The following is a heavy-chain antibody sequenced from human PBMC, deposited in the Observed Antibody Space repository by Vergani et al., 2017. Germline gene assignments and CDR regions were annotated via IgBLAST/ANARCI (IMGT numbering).Heavy chain of an antibody. CDR1: GFTLSNYY. J-gene: IGHJ4*02. CDR3: AKHFRGWGIDY. V-gene: IGHV3-30*02. CDR2: IQFDGSNQ. D-gene: IGHD3-16*01. Sequence: QVQLVESGGGVVQRGGSLRLSCATSGFTLSNYYMQWIRQGPGKGLEFVAFIQFDGSNQYYADSVKGRFTLSRDFSKNTLYLKMNSLRTDDTATYYCAKHFRGWGIDYGGQGTQVIVSS.